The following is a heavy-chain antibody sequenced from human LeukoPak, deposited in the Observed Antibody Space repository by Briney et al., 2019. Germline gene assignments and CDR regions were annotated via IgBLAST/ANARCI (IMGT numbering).Heavy chain of an antibody. CDR1: GYDSGVSFTSHS. CDR3: ARAYGKWNDVYFYAFDL. Sequence: GESLKISCQGSGYDSGVSFTSHSIAWVRQMPGKGLEWMGIIYPRDSTTLYSPSFQGQVTISADTSIHTAYLQWISLKDSDTALYYCARAYGKWNDVYFYAFDLWGQGTMVTVSS. J-gene: IGHJ3*01. CDR2: IYPRDSTT. D-gene: IGHD1-20*01. V-gene: IGHV5-51*01.